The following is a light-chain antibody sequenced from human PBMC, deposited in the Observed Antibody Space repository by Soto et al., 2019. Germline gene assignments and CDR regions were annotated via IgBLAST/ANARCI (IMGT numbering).Light chain of an antibody. V-gene: IGKV1-27*01. CDR1: QGITNY. CDR3: QQYNSAPFT. Sequence: DIQMTQSPSSLSASVGDRVIIPCRASQGITNYLAWYQQKPWKAPKLLIYTASTLQSGVPSRFSGSGSGTDFTLTISSLQPEDVATYYCQQYNSAPFTFGPGTKVDIK. CDR2: TAS. J-gene: IGKJ3*01.